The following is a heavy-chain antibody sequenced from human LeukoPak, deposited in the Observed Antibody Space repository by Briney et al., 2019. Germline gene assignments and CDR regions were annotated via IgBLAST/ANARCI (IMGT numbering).Heavy chain of an antibody. CDR1: GGSIGSSDSF. CDR3: AKSLYGSGSYYNWFDP. J-gene: IGHJ5*02. CDR2: INHRGST. V-gene: IGHV4-39*07. D-gene: IGHD3-10*01. Sequence: SETLSLTCTVSGGSIGSSDSFWGWIRQPPGKGLEWIGEINHRGSTNYNPSLKRRVTISVDTSKNQFSLKLSSVTAADTAVYYCAKSLYGSGSYYNWFDPWGQGTLVTVSS.